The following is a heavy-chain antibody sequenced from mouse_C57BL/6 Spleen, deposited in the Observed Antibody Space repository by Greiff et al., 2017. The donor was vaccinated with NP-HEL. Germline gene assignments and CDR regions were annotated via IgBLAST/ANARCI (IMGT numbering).Heavy chain of an antibody. V-gene: IGHV1-39*01. Sequence: EVKLMESGPELVKPGASVKISCKASGYSFTDYNMNWVKQSNGKSLEWIGVINPNYGTTSYNQKFKGKATLTVDQSSSTAYMQLNSLTSEDSAVYYCARGRYGSSWFAYWGQGTLVTVSA. J-gene: IGHJ3*01. CDR2: INPNYGTT. CDR3: ARGRYGSSWFAY. CDR1: GYSFTDYN. D-gene: IGHD1-1*01.